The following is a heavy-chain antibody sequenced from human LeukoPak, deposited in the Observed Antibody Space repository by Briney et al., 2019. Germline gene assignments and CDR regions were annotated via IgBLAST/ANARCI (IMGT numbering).Heavy chain of an antibody. D-gene: IGHD6-13*01. V-gene: IGHV4-59*01. Sequence: SETLSLTCTVSGGSISSYYWSWIRQPPGKGLEWIGYIYYSGSTNYNPSLKSRVTISVDTSKNQFSLKLSSVTAADTAVCYCARARTGSWAYDYWGQGTLVTVSS. CDR1: GGSISSYY. CDR3: ARARTGSWAYDY. CDR2: IYYSGST. J-gene: IGHJ4*02.